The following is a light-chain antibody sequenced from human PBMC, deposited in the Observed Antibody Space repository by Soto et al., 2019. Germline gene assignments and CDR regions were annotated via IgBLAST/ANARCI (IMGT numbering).Light chain of an antibody. V-gene: IGKV3-11*01. CDR3: HQRQSWPRT. J-gene: IGKJ1*01. CDR1: QAVNTR. Sequence: TQSPSSLSASVGDRVTLSCRASQAVNTRLAWYQHKPGQAPRLLIYLASNRAAGVPARFSGSGSGTDFTLTISDVEPEDFAVYYCHQRQSWPRTFGQGTTVDIK. CDR2: LAS.